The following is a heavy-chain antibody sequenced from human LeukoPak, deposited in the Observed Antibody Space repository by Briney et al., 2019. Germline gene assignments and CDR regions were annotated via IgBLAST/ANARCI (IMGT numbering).Heavy chain of an antibody. CDR2: IYSGGST. D-gene: IGHD3/OR15-3a*01. Sequence: GGSLRLSCAASGFTVSSNYMCWVRQAPGKGLEWVSVIYSGGSTYYADSVKGRFTISRDNSKNTLYLQMNSLRAEDTAVYYCAKEGHKSDWYYYMDVWGKGTTVTVSS. CDR1: GFTVSSNY. J-gene: IGHJ6*03. CDR3: AKEGHKSDWYYYMDV. V-gene: IGHV3-66*01.